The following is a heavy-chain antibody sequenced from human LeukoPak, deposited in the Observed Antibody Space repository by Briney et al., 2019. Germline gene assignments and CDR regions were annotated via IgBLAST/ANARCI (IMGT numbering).Heavy chain of an antibody. Sequence: GGSLRLSCAASGFTFSSYAMSWVRQAPGKGLEWVSAISGSGGSTYYADSVKGRFTISRDNSKNTLYLQMNSLRAEDTAVYYCAKRGDYYGSGSYWPYYYYGMDVWGQGTTVTVSS. V-gene: IGHV3-23*01. CDR3: AKRGDYYGSGSYWPYYYYGMDV. J-gene: IGHJ6*02. D-gene: IGHD3-10*01. CDR2: ISGSGGST. CDR1: GFTFSSYA.